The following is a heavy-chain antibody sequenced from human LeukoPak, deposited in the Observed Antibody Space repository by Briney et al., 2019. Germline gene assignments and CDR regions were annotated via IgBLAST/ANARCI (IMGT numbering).Heavy chain of an antibody. J-gene: IGHJ4*02. Sequence: ASVKVSFKASGYTFTIYSISWVRQAPGRGLEWMGWISAYNGNTNYAQKLQGRVTMTTDTSTSTAYMELRSLRSDDTAVYYCARDRQSVLWFGELWSPFDYWGQGTLVTVSS. CDR3: ARDRQSVLWFGELWSPFDY. V-gene: IGHV1-18*01. CDR1: GYTFTIYS. D-gene: IGHD3-10*01. CDR2: ISAYNGNT.